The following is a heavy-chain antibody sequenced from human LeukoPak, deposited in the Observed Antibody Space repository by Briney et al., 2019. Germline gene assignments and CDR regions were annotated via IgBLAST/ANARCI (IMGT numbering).Heavy chain of an antibody. V-gene: IGHV3-23*01. Sequence: GGSLRLSCAASGLKFGFYAMSWVRQAPGKGLEWVSSISGGGAGTYYADSVRGRFTISRDNSKNTLYLQMDSLRAEDTALYYCAKDFVRYNIQFDYWGQGALDTVSS. CDR1: GLKFGFYA. J-gene: IGHJ4*02. D-gene: IGHD1-14*01. CDR3: AKDFVRYNIQFDY. CDR2: ISGGGAGT.